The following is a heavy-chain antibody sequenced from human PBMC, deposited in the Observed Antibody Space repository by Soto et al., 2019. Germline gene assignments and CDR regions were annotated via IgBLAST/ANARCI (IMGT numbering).Heavy chain of an antibody. CDR3: ARDSVLQIVLVITSTGAYFQH. CDR2: ISSSGSTI. V-gene: IGHV3-11*01. CDR1: GFTFSDYY. Sequence: PGGSLRLSCAASGFTFSDYYMSWIRQAPGKGLEWVSYISSSGSTIYYADSVKGRFTISRDNAKNSLYLQMNSLRAEDTAVYYCARDSVLQIVLVITSTGAYFQHWGQGTLVTVSS. D-gene: IGHD3-22*01. J-gene: IGHJ1*01.